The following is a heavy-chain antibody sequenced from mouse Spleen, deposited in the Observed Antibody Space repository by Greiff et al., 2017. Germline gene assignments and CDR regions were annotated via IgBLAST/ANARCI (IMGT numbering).Heavy chain of an antibody. CDR2: INPNNGGT. Sequence: VHVKQSGPELVKPGASVKMSCKASGYTFTDYNMHWVKQSHGKSLEWIGYINPNNGGTSYNQKFKGKATLTVNKSSSTAYMELRSLTSEDSAVYYCATNWRDFDVWGTGTTVTVSS. J-gene: IGHJ1*03. V-gene: IGHV1-22*01. D-gene: IGHD4-1*01. CDR3: ATNWRDFDV. CDR1: GYTFTDYN.